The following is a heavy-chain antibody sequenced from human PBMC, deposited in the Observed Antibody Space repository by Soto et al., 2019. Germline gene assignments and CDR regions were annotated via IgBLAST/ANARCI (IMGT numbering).Heavy chain of an antibody. V-gene: IGHV4-34*01. CDR2: INHSGST. J-gene: IGHJ4*02. D-gene: IGHD2-15*01. Sequence: SETLSLTCAVYGGSFSGYYWSWIRQPPGKGLEWIGEINHSGSTNYNPSLKSRVTISVDTSKNQFSLKLSSVTAADTAVYYCARDQDCSGGSCFDYWGQGTLVTVSS. CDR1: GGSFSGYY. CDR3: ARDQDCSGGSCFDY.